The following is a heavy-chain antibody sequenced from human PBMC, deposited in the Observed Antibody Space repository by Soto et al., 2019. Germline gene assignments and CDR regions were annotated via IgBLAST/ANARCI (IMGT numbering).Heavy chain of an antibody. CDR1: GFTFSSYS. CDR2: ISSSSSTI. CDR3: ARDPGDYLTSSWSHYYYYGMDV. D-gene: IGHD4-17*01. J-gene: IGHJ6*02. V-gene: IGHV3-48*02. Sequence: EVQLVESGGGLVQPGGSLRLSCAASGFTFSSYSMNWVRQAPGKGLEWVSYISSSSSTIYYADSVKGRFTISRDNAKNSLDLQMNSLRDEDTAVYYCARDPGDYLTSSWSHYYYYGMDVWGQGTTVTVSS.